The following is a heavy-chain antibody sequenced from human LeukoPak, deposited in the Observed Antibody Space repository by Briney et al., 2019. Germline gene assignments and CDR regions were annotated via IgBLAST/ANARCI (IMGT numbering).Heavy chain of an antibody. CDR2: VSYDGGNT. Sequence: GGSLTLSCAASGFTFGSYAMHWVRQAPGKGLEWVGLVSYDGGNTYYGDSVRDRFSISRDNSKNTVYLQMNSPRADDSAVYYCVRDVGVGTGIYYYFDYWGQGTLVTVSS. V-gene: IGHV3-33*01. D-gene: IGHD2-8*02. CDR3: VRDVGVGTGIYYYFDY. J-gene: IGHJ4*02. CDR1: GFTFGSYA.